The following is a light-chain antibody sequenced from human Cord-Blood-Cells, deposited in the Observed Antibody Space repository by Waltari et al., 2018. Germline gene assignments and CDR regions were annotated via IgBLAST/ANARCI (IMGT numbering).Light chain of an antibody. CDR1: QSISSW. CDR2: DAS. CDR3: QQYNSYTWT. V-gene: IGKV1-5*01. Sequence: DIQMTQSPSTLSASVGDRVTITCRAIQSISSWLAWYQQKPGKAPKLLIYDASSLESGVPPRFSGSGSGTEFTLAISSLQPDDVATYYSQQYNSYTWTCGQGTKVEIK. J-gene: IGKJ1*01.